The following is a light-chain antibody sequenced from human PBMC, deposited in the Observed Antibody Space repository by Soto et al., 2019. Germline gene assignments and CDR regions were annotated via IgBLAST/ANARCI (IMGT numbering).Light chain of an antibody. CDR2: AVS. Sequence: QSVLTQPASVSGSPAQSITISCTGTSSDVGDYNYVSWYQQHPGKAPKLMIYAVSTRPSGVSNRFSGSRSGNTASLTISGLQAEDEADYYCSSYTSSSTLYVFGTGTKVTAL. CDR3: SSYTSSSTLYV. J-gene: IGLJ1*01. CDR1: SSDVGDYNY. V-gene: IGLV2-14*01.